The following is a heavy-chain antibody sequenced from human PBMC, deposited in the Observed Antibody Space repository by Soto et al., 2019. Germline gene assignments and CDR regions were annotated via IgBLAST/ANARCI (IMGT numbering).Heavy chain of an antibody. J-gene: IGHJ3*02. CDR2: IYSGGST. D-gene: IGHD5-12*01. Sequence: GESLKISCAASGFTVSSNYMSWVRQAPGKGLEWVSVIYSGGSTYYADSVKGRFTISRDNSKNTLYLQMNSLRAEDTAVYYCARWGYSGYDHDAFDIWGQGTMVTVSS. CDR1: GFTVSSNY. V-gene: IGHV3-66*01. CDR3: ARWGYSGYDHDAFDI.